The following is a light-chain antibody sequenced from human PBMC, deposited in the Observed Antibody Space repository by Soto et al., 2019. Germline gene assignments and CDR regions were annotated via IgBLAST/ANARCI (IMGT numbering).Light chain of an antibody. V-gene: IGKV1-17*03. J-gene: IGKJ5*01. CDR1: QGISRS. CDR2: AAS. Sequence: DIQMTQSQSSVSASVGDRVTISCQASQGISRSLAWYQQKPGKAPKLLIYAASSLQSGVPSRFSGSGSGTEFTLTISSLQPEDFATYYCLQHNSYPITFGQRTRLEI. CDR3: LQHNSYPIT.